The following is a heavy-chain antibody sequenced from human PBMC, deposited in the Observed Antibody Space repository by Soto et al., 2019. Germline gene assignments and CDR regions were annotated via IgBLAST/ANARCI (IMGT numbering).Heavy chain of an antibody. V-gene: IGHV5-51*01. CDR1: GYSFTSYW. Sequence: PGESLKISCKGSGYSFTSYWIGWVLQMPGKGLEWMGIIYPGDSDTRYSPSFQGQVTISADKSISTAYLQWSSLKASDTAMYYCASPGIAVAGRRPNDAFDIWGQGTMVTVSS. D-gene: IGHD6-19*01. CDR3: ASPGIAVAGRRPNDAFDI. J-gene: IGHJ3*02. CDR2: IYPGDSDT.